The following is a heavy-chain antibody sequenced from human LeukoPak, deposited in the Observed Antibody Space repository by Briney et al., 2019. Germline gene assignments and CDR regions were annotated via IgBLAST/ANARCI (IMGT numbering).Heavy chain of an antibody. CDR2: IYSGGNT. CDR3: ARDIRPGGNAMDV. J-gene: IGHJ6*03. D-gene: IGHD1-1*01. V-gene: IGHV3-53*05. Sequence: GGSLRLSCAASGITVSSNYMSWVRQAPGKGLEWVSVIYSGGNTYYADSVKGRFTISRDNSKNTLYLQMNSLRAEDTAVYYCARDIRPGGNAMDVWGKGTTVTVSS. CDR1: GITVSSNY.